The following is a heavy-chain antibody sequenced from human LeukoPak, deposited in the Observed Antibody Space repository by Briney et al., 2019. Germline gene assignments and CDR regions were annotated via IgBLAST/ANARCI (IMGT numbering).Heavy chain of an antibody. CDR3: AKGVGATSCFDY. CDR1: GFTFSSYA. J-gene: IGHJ4*02. V-gene: IGHV3-23*01. CDR2: ISGSGGST. Sequence: GGPLRLSCAASGFTFSSYAMSWVRQAPGKGLEWVSAISGSGGSTYYADSVKGRFTISRDNSKNTLYLQMNSLRAEDTAVYYCAKGVGATSCFDYWGQGTLVTVSS. D-gene: IGHD1-26*01.